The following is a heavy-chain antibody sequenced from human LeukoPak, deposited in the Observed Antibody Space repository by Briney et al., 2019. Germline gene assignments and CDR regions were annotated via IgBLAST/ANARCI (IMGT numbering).Heavy chain of an antibody. CDR1: GFTFSTNS. CDR2: VTRSSNYK. CDR3: ARSAYCGSDYLSNLDY. D-gene: IGHD2-21*02. Sequence: GGSLRLSCAASGFTFSTNSMNWVRQAPGKGLEWVSSVTRSSNYKYYADSVKGRFTISRDNAKDSLYLQMNSLRAEDTAIYYCARSAYCGSDYLSNLDYWGQGTLVTVPS. V-gene: IGHV3-21*01. J-gene: IGHJ4*02.